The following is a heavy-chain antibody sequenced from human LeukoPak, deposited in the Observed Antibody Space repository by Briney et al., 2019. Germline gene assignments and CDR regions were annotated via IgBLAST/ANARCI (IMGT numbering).Heavy chain of an antibody. CDR2: ISGSGGST. CDR1: GFTFSSYS. Sequence: LPGGSLRLSCAASGFTFSSYSMNWVRQAPGKGLEWVSAISGSGGSTYYADSVKGRFTISRDNSKNTLYLQMNSLRAEDTAVYYCAKDSSGYDLLFDPWGQGTLVTVSS. D-gene: IGHD5-12*01. CDR3: AKDSSGYDLLFDP. V-gene: IGHV3-23*01. J-gene: IGHJ5*02.